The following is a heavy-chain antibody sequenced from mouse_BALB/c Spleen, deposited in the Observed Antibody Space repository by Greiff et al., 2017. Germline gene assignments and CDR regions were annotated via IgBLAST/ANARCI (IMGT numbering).Heavy chain of an antibody. Sequence: VKLQESGAELARPGASVKMSCKASGYTFTSYTMHWVKQRPGQGLEWIGYINPSSGYTNYNQKFKDKATLTADKSSSTAYMQLSSLTSEDSAVYYCARANDYYAMDYWGQGTSVTVSS. V-gene: IGHV1-4*01. CDR1: GYTFTSYT. CDR3: ARANDYYAMDY. CDR2: INPSSGYT. J-gene: IGHJ4*01.